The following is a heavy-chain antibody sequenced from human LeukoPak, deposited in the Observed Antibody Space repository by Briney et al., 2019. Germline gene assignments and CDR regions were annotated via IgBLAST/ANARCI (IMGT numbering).Heavy chain of an antibody. CDR3: ARASWIQLSIDY. Sequence: PGGSLRLSCAASGFTFSSYAMHWVRQAPGKGLEWVAVISYDGSNKYYADSVKGRFTISRDNSKNTLYLQMNSLRAEDTAVYYCARASWIQLSIDYWGQGTLVTVSS. CDR1: GFTFSSYA. V-gene: IGHV3-30*14. J-gene: IGHJ4*02. D-gene: IGHD5-18*01. CDR2: ISYDGSNK.